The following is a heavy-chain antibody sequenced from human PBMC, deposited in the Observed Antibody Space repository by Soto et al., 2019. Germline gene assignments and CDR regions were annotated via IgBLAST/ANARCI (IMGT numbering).Heavy chain of an antibody. Sequence: QVQLQQWGAGLLKPSETLSLTCAVYGGSFSGYYWSWIRQPPGKGLEWSGEINHSGSTNYNPSLKSRVTISVDTSKNRFALKLSSVTAAATAVYYCARLGIVVVPAAMRWFDPWGQGTLVTVSS. CDR3: ARLGIVVVPAAMRWFDP. V-gene: IGHV4-34*01. J-gene: IGHJ5*02. D-gene: IGHD2-2*03. CDR1: GGSFSGYY. CDR2: INHSGST.